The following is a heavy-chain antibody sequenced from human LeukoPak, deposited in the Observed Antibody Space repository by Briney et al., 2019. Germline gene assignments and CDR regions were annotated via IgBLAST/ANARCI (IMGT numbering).Heavy chain of an antibody. V-gene: IGHV5-51*01. Sequence: GESLKISCKGSGYSFTSYWIGWVRQMPGKGLEWMGIIYPGDSDTRYSPSFQGQVTISADKSISTAYLQWSSLKASDTAMYYCAGGSAYYYDSSGLGAFDIWGQGTMVTVSS. CDR1: GYSFTSYW. D-gene: IGHD3-22*01. J-gene: IGHJ3*02. CDR3: AGGSAYYYDSSGLGAFDI. CDR2: IYPGDSDT.